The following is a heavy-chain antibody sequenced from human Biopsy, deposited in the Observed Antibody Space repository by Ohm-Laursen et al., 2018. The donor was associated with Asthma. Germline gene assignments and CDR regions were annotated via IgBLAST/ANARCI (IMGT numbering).Heavy chain of an antibody. CDR1: GGTFNTYV. CDR3: AREAGSCISRTCYSLDF. Sequence: SVKASCKSLGGTFNTYVIGWVRQAPGQGLEWMGGINFVFGTTTYPQKFQDRVTITADDSTSTVYMELSSLRSEDTAVYYCAREAGSCISRTCYSLDFWGQGTLVTVSS. CDR2: INFVFGTT. J-gene: IGHJ4*02. V-gene: IGHV1-69*13. D-gene: IGHD2-2*01.